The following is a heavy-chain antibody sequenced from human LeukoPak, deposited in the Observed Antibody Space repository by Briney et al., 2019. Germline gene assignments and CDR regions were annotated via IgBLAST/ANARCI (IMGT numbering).Heavy chain of an antibody. CDR2: ISYDGSNK. V-gene: IGHV3-30*03. D-gene: IGHD2/OR15-2a*01. CDR3: ARALSMQTTTARRGMDV. J-gene: IGHJ6*02. Sequence: GDSLRLSCAASGFTLSSYGMHWVRQAPGKGLEWVAVISYDGSNKYYADSVKGRFTISRDNSKNTLYLHMNSLRAEDTATYFCARALSMQTTTARRGMDVWGQGTTVTVSS. CDR1: GFTLSSYG.